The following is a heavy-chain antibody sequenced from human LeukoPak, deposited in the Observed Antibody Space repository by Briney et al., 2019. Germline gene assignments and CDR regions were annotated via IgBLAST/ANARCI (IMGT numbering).Heavy chain of an antibody. CDR3: AKGLSGYDYYFDY. Sequence: GGSLRLSCAASGFTFSSYAMHWVRQAPGKGLEWVAVISYDGSNKYYADSVKGRFTISRDNSKNTLYLQMNSLRAEDTAVYYCAKGLSGYDYYFDYWGQGTLVTVSS. CDR1: GFTFSSYA. D-gene: IGHD5-12*01. V-gene: IGHV3-30-3*01. J-gene: IGHJ4*02. CDR2: ISYDGSNK.